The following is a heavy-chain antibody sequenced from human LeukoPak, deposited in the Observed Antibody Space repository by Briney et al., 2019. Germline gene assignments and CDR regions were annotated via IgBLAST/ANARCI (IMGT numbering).Heavy chain of an antibody. CDR3: ARGRPAAI. J-gene: IGHJ4*02. V-gene: IGHV4-34*01. Sequence: SETLCLTCAVYGGSFSGSYWSWFRQPPGKGLEWIGEINQSGITNYNPSLTSRVSISVDTSKNQFSLRLSSVTAADTAVYFCARGRPAAIWGQGALVTVSS. CDR1: GGSFSGSY. D-gene: IGHD2-2*01. CDR2: INQSGIT.